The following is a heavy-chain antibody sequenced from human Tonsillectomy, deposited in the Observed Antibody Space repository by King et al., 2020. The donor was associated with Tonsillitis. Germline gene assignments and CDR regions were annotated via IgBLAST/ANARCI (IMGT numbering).Heavy chain of an antibody. CDR1: GFNFQKSW. CDR2: IKSKDDGGTA. CDR3: MTVGDNWGSVGHDF. Sequence: DVQLVESGGGLVKPGGSLKLSCAASGFNFQKSWMTWVRQAPGKGLEWVGRIKSKDDGGTADYVPPVEGRFTISRDDSKNTVYLQMTSVKIEDTGLYFCMTVGDNWGSVGHDFWGQGAFVSVSS. D-gene: IGHD7-27*01. J-gene: IGHJ4*02. V-gene: IGHV3-15*01.